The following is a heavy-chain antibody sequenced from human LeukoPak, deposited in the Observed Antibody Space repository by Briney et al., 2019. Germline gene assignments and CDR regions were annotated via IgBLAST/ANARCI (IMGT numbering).Heavy chain of an antibody. D-gene: IGHD6-19*01. Sequence: ASVTVSCKASGYTFTGYYMHWVRQAPGQGLEWMGWINPNSGGTNYAQRFQGRVTMTRDTSISTAYMELRRLRSDDTAVYYCARDRTRTGYSSGWYHDYWGQGTLVTVSS. V-gene: IGHV1-2*02. CDR3: ARDRTRTGYSSGWYHDY. CDR1: GYTFTGYY. CDR2: INPNSGGT. J-gene: IGHJ4*02.